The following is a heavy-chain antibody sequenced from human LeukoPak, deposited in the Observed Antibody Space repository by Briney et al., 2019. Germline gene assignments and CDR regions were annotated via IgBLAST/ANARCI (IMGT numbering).Heavy chain of an antibody. Sequence: GGSLRLSCAASGFRFGSDWMTWVRQAPGKGLEWVANINPDGNEKYYVDSVKCRFTISRDNGKNSLYLQLNSLRAEDTAVYYCARYYDPAVGDAFDIWGQGTMVTVSS. D-gene: IGHD3-16*01. CDR1: GFRFGSDW. J-gene: IGHJ3*02. CDR3: ARYYDPAVGDAFDI. V-gene: IGHV3-7*01. CDR2: INPDGNEK.